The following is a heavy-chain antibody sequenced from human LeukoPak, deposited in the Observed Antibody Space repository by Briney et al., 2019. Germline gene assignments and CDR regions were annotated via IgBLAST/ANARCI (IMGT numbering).Heavy chain of an antibody. D-gene: IGHD6-19*01. Sequence: GGSLRLSCAASGFTFSSYAMSWVRQAPGKGLEWVSAISGSGGSTYYADSVKGRFTISRDNSKNTLYLQMNSLRAEDTAVYYCARDPSSGWYGITFDYWGQGTLVTVSS. V-gene: IGHV3-23*01. CDR1: GFTFSSYA. J-gene: IGHJ4*02. CDR2: ISGSGGST. CDR3: ARDPSSGWYGITFDY.